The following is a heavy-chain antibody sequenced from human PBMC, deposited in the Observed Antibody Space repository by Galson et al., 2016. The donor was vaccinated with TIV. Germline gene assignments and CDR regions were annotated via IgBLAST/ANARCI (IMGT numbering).Heavy chain of an antibody. J-gene: IGHJ1*01. Sequence: LSLTCNVSGGSISNAGYFWSWIRLHPGKGLEWIGNIYYSGSTYFNPSLKRRVAMSVDKSQNQFSLNLRSVTAADTAVYYCARWADSGSYYDYFQHWGQGTLVTVSS. CDR1: GGSISNAGYF. CDR2: IYYSGST. CDR3: ARWADSGSYYDYFQH. D-gene: IGHD1-26*01. V-gene: IGHV4-31*03.